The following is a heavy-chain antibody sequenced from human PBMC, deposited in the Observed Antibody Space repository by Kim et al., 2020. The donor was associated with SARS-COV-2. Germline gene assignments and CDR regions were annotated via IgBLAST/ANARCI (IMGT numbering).Heavy chain of an antibody. CDR2: ISSSSSTI. CDR1: GFTFSSYS. D-gene: IGHD5-18*01. Sequence: GGSLRLSCAASGFTFSSYSMNWVRQAPGKGLEWVSYISSSSSTIYYADSVKGRFTISRDNAKNSLYLQMNSLRDEDTAVYYCARRSWIQTMATRLNYYYYGMDVWGQGTTVTVSS. V-gene: IGHV3-48*02. CDR3: ARRSWIQTMATRLNYYYYGMDV. J-gene: IGHJ6*02.